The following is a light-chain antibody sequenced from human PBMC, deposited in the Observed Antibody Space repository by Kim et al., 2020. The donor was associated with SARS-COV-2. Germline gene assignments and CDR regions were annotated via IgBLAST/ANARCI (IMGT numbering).Light chain of an antibody. CDR2: AAS. CDR3: QQYSSSLPWT. J-gene: IGKJ1*01. Sequence: PGERATLSCRTSQSTSSSYLGWYQQKPGQPPRLLIYAASSRATGIPDRFTGSGYGTDFTLTITRLEPEDFAVYYCQQYSSSLPWTFGQGAKVDIK. CDR1: QSTSSSY. V-gene: IGKV3-20*01.